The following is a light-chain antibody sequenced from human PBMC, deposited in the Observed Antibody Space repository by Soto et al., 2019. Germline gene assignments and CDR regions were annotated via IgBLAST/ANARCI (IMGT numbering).Light chain of an antibody. CDR3: QQSYSTLEWT. J-gene: IGKJ1*01. Sequence: DIQMTQSPSSLSASVGDRVTITCRASQSISSYLNWYQQKPGKAPKLLIYAASSLQSGVPSRFSGSGSGTDFTLTISSLQPEDFANYYCQQSYSTLEWTLGQGTKVDIK. CDR1: QSISSY. V-gene: IGKV1-39*01. CDR2: AAS.